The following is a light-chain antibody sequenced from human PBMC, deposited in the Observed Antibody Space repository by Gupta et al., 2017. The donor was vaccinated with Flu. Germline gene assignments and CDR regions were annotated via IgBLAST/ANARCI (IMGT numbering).Light chain of an antibody. V-gene: IGKV1-9*01. CDR2: AAS. J-gene: IGKJ3*01. CDR1: QGISSY. Sequence: GDRVTITCRASQGISSYLAWYQQKPGKAPKLLIYAASTLQSGVPSRFSGSGSGTEFTLTISSLQPEDSATYFCQQLNSYPLTFGPGTKVNI. CDR3: QQLNSYPLT.